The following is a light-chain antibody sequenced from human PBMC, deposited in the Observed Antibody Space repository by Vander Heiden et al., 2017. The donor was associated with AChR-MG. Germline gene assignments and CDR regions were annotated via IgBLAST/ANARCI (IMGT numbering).Light chain of an antibody. Sequence: DIQMTQSPSTLSASVGDRVTITCRASQDIISWLAWYQQKPGKAPKLLIYDASSLESGVPSRFSGSGYGTEFTLTISSLQPDDFASYYCQQYDSYPYTFGQGTKLEIK. CDR3: QQYDSYPYT. V-gene: IGKV1-5*01. J-gene: IGKJ2*01. CDR2: DAS. CDR1: QDIISW.